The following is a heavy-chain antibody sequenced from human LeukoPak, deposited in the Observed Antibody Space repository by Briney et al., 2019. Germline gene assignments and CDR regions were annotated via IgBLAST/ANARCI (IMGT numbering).Heavy chain of an antibody. J-gene: IGHJ3*02. CDR1: GFTFSSYA. D-gene: IGHD5-12*01. CDR3: AKDLSAKKWLEDDAFDI. CDR2: ISGSGGST. Sequence: GGSLRLSCAASGFTFSSYAMSWVRQAPGKGLEWVSAISGSGGSTYYADSVKGRFTISRDNSKNTPYLQMNSLRAEDTAVYYCAKDLSAKKWLEDDAFDIWGQGTMVTVSS. V-gene: IGHV3-23*01.